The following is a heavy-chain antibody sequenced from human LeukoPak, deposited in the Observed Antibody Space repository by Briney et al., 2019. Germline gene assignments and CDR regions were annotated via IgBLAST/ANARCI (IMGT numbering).Heavy chain of an antibody. V-gene: IGHV3-30*18. CDR2: ISYDGSNK. J-gene: IGHJ4*02. Sequence: GGSLRLSCAASGFTFSSYGMHWLRQAPGKGLEWVAVISYDGSNKYYADSVKGRFTISRDNSKNTLYLQMNSLRAEDTAVYYCAKDRVEWLSWFDYWGQGTLVTVSS. CDR3: AKDRVEWLSWFDY. D-gene: IGHD3-3*01. CDR1: GFTFSSYG.